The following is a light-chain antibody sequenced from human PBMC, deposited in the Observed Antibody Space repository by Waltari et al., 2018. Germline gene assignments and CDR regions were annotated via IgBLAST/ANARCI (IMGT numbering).Light chain of an antibody. CDR3: QQSSSSPIT. J-gene: IGKJ3*01. CDR1: QNINNY. CDR2: ASS. Sequence: DIQMTQSPSSLSASVGARVILTCRASQNINNYLNWYQQKPGKAPKLLIYASSNLQGGVPSRFSGDGSGTDFTLTISTLQPEDFATYYCQQSSSSPITFGPGTKVDVK. V-gene: IGKV1-39*01.